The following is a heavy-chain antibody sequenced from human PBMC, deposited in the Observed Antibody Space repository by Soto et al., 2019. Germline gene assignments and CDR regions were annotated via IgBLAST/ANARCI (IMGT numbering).Heavy chain of an antibody. J-gene: IGHJ4*02. CDR2: ISSSSSYI. D-gene: IGHD6-6*01. CDR3: AREGGQLGSRKTQIYSDY. V-gene: IGHV3-21*01. CDR1: GFTFSSYS. Sequence: GGSLRLSCAASGFTFSSYSMNWVRQAPGKGLEWVSSISSSSSYIYYADSVKGRFTISRDNAKNSLYLQMNSLRAEDTAVYYCAREGGQLGSRKTQIYSDYWGQGTLVTVSS.